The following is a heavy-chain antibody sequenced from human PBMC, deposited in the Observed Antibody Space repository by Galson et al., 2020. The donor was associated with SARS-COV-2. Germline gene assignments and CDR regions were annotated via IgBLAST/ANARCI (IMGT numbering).Heavy chain of an antibody. Sequence: GGSLRLSCAASGFSFSTHSMHWVRQAPGKGLEWVSSISTSSAYIYYGDSVRGRFTVYRDNAKNSSFLQMNSLRAEDTAVYYCVRGAHSGWYLSSNCWGQGSLVTVSS. CDR1: GFSFSTHS. D-gene: IGHD6-19*01. CDR3: VRGAHSGWYLSSNC. CDR2: ISTSSAYI. V-gene: IGHV3-21*01. J-gene: IGHJ4*02.